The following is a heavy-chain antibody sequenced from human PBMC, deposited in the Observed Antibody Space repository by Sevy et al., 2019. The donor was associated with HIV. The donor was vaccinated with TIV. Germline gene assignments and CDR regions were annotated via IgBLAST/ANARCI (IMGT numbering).Heavy chain of an antibody. D-gene: IGHD4-4*01. V-gene: IGHV3-15*01. CDR2: IKSKTDGGTT. Sequence: GGSLRLSCAASGFTFSNAWMSWVRQAPGKGLEWVGRIKSKTDGGTTDYAEPVKGRFTISRDDSKNTLYLQMNSLKTEDTAVYYCTTDPNTVTTGRGAFDIWGQGTMVTVSS. CDR1: GFTFSNAW. J-gene: IGHJ3*02. CDR3: TTDPNTVTTGRGAFDI.